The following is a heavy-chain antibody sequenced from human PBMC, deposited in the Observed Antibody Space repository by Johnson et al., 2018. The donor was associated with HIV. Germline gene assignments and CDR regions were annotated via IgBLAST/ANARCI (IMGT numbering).Heavy chain of an antibody. V-gene: IGHV3-33*01. D-gene: IGHD6-13*01. Sequence: QEQLVESGGGVVQPGRSVRLSCAASGLSFSSYGMEWVRQAPGKGLEWVAVIWSYGSNKYYADSVKGRFTISRDNSKNTLYLQMSSLRVEDTAVYYCARDLVGVVAAAGPVGDASDIWGQGTMVTVSS. CDR3: ARDLVGVVAAAGPVGDASDI. CDR2: IWSYGSNK. J-gene: IGHJ3*02. CDR1: GLSFSSYG.